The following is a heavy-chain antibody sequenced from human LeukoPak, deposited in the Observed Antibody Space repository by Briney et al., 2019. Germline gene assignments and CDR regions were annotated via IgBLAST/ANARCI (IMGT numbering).Heavy chain of an antibody. CDR2: IYPGDSDT. J-gene: IGHJ4*02. CDR3: AMTYYDILTGYGNFGFDY. D-gene: IGHD3-9*01. V-gene: IGHV5-51*01. Sequence: GESLKISCKGSGYSFTSYWIGWVRQLPGKGLEWMGIIYPGDSDTRYSPSFQGQVTISADKSISTAYLQWSSLKASDTAMYYCAMTYYDILTGYGNFGFDYWGQGTLVTVSS. CDR1: GYSFTSYW.